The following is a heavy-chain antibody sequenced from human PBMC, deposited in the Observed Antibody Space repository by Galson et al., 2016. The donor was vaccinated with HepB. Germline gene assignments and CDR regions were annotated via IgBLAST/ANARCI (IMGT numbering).Heavy chain of an antibody. Sequence: SLRLSCAASGFSISAFWMGWVRQAPGKGLEWVANINQDGSAKYHVASAKGRFTISRDNAKITLCLQMNSLRVEDTAMYYCASGYTSGFWGQGTMVSVSS. CDR2: INQDGSAK. CDR1: GFSISAFW. V-gene: IGHV3-7*01. D-gene: IGHD6-19*01. CDR3: ASGYTSGF. J-gene: IGHJ3*01.